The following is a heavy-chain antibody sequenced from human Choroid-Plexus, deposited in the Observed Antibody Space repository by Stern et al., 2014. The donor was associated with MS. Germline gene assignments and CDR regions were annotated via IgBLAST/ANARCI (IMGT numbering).Heavy chain of an antibody. CDR2: GSYDGSNK. CDR1: GFPFGSCA. CDR3: AKDRQYLTYFFDH. V-gene: IGHV3-30*18. J-gene: IGHJ5*02. Sequence: VQLVESGGGVVQPGRPLRLSCVASGFPFGSCAMHWVRQAPGKGLEWVAGGSYDGSNKDDADSVKGRFTISRDNSQNTLYMQMSSLRPEDTAVYYCAKDRQYLTYFFDHWGQGSLVTVSS. D-gene: IGHD2/OR15-2a*01.